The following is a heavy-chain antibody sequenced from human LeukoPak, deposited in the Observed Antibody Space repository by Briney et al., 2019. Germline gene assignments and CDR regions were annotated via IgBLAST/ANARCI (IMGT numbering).Heavy chain of an antibody. V-gene: IGHV3-21*01. CDR3: ARVNPLLFDY. D-gene: IGHD1-26*01. CDR2: ISSSSSYI. J-gene: IGHJ4*02. Sequence: GGSLRLSCAASGFTFSSYSMNWVRQAPGKGLEWVSSISSSSSYIYYADSVKGRFTISRDNAKKSLYLQMNSLRAEDTAVYYCARVNPLLFDYWGQGTLVTVSS. CDR1: GFTFSSYS.